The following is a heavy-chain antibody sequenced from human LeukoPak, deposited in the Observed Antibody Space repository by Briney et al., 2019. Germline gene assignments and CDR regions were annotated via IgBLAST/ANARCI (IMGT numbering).Heavy chain of an antibody. Sequence: GGSLRLSCAASGFTVSSNYMSWVRQAPGKGLEWVSVIYSGGSTYYADSVKGRFTISRDNSKNTLYLQMNSLIAEDTAVYYCARDNHYYDSSGSDYWGQGTLVTVSS. V-gene: IGHV3-66*02. CDR3: ARDNHYYDSSGSDY. J-gene: IGHJ4*02. CDR2: IYSGGST. D-gene: IGHD3-22*01. CDR1: GFTVSSNY.